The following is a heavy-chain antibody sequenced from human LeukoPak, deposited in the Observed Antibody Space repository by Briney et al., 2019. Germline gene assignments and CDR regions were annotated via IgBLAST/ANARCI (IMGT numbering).Heavy chain of an antibody. J-gene: IGHJ3*02. CDR3: AKSDKLHPRGAFDI. CDR2: IYSGDST. CDR1: GFTVSSNY. V-gene: IGHV3-53*01. Sequence: GGSLRLSCAASGFTVSSNYMSWVRQAPGKGLEWVSVIYSGDSTYYADSVTGRFTISRDNSKNTLYLQMNSLRAEDTAVYYCAKSDKLHPRGAFDIWGQGTMVTVSS. D-gene: IGHD1-1*01.